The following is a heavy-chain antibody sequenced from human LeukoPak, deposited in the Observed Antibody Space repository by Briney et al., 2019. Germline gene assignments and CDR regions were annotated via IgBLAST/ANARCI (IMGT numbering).Heavy chain of an antibody. D-gene: IGHD1/OR15-1a*01. Sequence: HPGGSLRLSCAASGFTFSSYGMTWVRQAPGKGLEWVSLVSLSDNIFYADSVKGRFTISRDNSKSTVHLQMDSLRVDDTAVYYCAKVATPNTLDALDIWGQGTLVTVSS. CDR1: GFTFSSYG. CDR2: VSLSDNI. CDR3: AKVATPNTLDALDI. V-gene: IGHV3-23*01. J-gene: IGHJ3*02.